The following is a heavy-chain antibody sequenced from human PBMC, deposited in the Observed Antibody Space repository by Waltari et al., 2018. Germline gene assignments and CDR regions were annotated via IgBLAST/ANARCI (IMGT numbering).Heavy chain of an antibody. CDR2: ITVSDDT. V-gene: IGHV3-23*01. CDR1: GIAFNTFA. Sequence: EVQLLESGGGLVQPGGSLRLSGAASGIAFNTFAINWVRLAPGTGLDWVAAITVSDDTFYADSVMGRFTVSRDTSKNTVYLQMNGLRAEDTAIYYCAKPFYNWDDPLHSWGQGTLVAVSS. J-gene: IGHJ4*02. D-gene: IGHD1-20*01. CDR3: AKPFYNWDDPLHS.